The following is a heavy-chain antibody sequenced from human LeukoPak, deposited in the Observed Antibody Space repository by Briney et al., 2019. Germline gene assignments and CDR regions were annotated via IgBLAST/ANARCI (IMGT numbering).Heavy chain of an antibody. V-gene: IGHV1-69*01. Sequence: SVKVSCKASGGTFSSYAISWVRQAPGQGLEWMGGIIPIFGTANYGQKFQGRVTITADESTSTAYMELSSLRSEDTAVYYCARSGYCSGGSCRNWFDPWGQGTLVTVSS. CDR1: GGTFSSYA. CDR3: ARSGYCSGGSCRNWFDP. J-gene: IGHJ5*02. CDR2: IIPIFGTA. D-gene: IGHD2-15*01.